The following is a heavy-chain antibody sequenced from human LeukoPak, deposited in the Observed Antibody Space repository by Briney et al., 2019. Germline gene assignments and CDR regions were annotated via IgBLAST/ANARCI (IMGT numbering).Heavy chain of an antibody. J-gene: IGHJ5*02. CDR2: ISPDSGGT. CDR1: GYTFTGYY. D-gene: IGHD2/OR15-2a*01. CDR3: ARRGFSNWFDP. V-gene: IGHV1-2*06. Sequence: GASVKVSCKASGYTFTGYYIHWLRQAPGQGLEWMGRISPDSGGTHYAQNFQGRVTMTRDTSISTAYMEVSSLRSDDTAVYYCARRGFSNWFDPWGQGTLVTVSS.